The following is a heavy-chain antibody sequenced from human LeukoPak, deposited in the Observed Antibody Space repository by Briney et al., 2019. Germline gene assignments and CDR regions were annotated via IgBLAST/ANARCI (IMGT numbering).Heavy chain of an antibody. CDR3: ARDKNTAFDI. J-gene: IGHJ3*02. Sequence: GGSLRLSCAASGFTFSSYGMSWVRQAPGKGLEWVSVIYSGGSTYYADSVKGRFTISRDNSKNTLYLQMNSLRAEDTAVYYCARDKNTAFDIWGQGTMVTVSS. CDR2: IYSGGST. V-gene: IGHV3-66*01. CDR1: GFTFSSYG.